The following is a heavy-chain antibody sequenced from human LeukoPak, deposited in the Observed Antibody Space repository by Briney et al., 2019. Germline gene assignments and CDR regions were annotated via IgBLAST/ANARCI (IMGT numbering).Heavy chain of an antibody. CDR3: AKANMVRGVNLKFDY. D-gene: IGHD3-10*01. V-gene: IGHV3-23*01. CDR2: ISGSGGST. Sequence: GGSLRLSCAASGFTFSSYAMSWVRQAPGKGLEWVSAISGSGGSTYYADSVKGRFTISRDNSKNTLYLQMNGLRAEDTAVYYCAKANMVRGVNLKFDYWGQGTLVTVSS. J-gene: IGHJ4*02. CDR1: GFTFSSYA.